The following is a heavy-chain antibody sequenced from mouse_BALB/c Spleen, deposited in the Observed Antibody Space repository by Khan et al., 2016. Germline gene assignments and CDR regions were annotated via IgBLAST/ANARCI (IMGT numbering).Heavy chain of an antibody. D-gene: IGHD2-1*01. J-gene: IGHJ4*01. V-gene: IGHV1S136*01. CDR3: ARRGIYYGNYGYAMDY. CDR1: GYTFTSYV. Sequence: VRLQQSGPELVKPGASVKMSCKASGYTFTSYVMHWVKQKPGQGLEWIGYINPYNDGTKYNEKFKGKATLTSDKSSSTAYMELSSLTSEDSAVYYCARRGIYYGNYGYAMDYWGQGTSVTVSS. CDR2: INPYNDGT.